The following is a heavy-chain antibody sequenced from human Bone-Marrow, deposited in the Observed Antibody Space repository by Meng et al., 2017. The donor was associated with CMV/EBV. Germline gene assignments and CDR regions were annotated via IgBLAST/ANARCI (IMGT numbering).Heavy chain of an antibody. D-gene: IGHD7-27*01. J-gene: IGHJ4*02. CDR3: ARELGG. CDR2: IYYSGST. CDR1: GCYISSGAYY. Sequence: QQVGAGLLMSSRTLSLTCTVSGCYISSGAYYWSWIRQPPGKGLEWIGYIYYSGSTYYNPSLKSRVTISVDTSKNQFSLKLSSVTAADTAVYYCARELGGWGQGTLVTVSS. V-gene: IGHV4-30-4*08.